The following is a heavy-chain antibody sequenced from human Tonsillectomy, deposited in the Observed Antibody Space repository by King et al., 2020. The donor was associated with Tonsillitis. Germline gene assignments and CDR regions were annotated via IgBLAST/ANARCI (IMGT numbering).Heavy chain of an antibody. V-gene: IGHV4-38-2*02. D-gene: IGHD2-2*01. CDR1: GYSISSGYY. J-gene: IGHJ3*02. CDR2: IYHSGST. Sequence: VQLQESGPGLVKPSETLSLTCTVSGYSISSGYYWGWIRQPPGKGLEWIESIYHSGSTYYNPSLKSRVTISVDTSKNQFSLKLSSVTAADTAVYYCARRDCSSTSCQGAEWGGAFDIWGQGTMVTVSS. CDR3: ARRDCSSTSCQGAEWGGAFDI.